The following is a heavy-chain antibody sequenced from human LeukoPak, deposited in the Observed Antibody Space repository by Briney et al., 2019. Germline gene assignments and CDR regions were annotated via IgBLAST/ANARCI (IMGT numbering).Heavy chain of an antibody. V-gene: IGHV4-59*01. CDR2: IYYSGST. CDR3: ARWGYDILTGYYYFDY. Sequence: SETLSPTCTVSGGSISSYYWSWIRQPPGKGLERIGYIYYSGSTNYNPSLKSRVTISVDTSKNQFSLKLSSVTAADTAVYYCARWGYDILTGYYYFDYWGQGTLVTVSS. D-gene: IGHD3-9*01. CDR1: GGSISSYY. J-gene: IGHJ4*02.